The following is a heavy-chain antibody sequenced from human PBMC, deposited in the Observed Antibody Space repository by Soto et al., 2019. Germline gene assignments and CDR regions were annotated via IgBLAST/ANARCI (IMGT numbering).Heavy chain of an antibody. J-gene: IGHJ6*02. V-gene: IGHV1-69*13. Sequence: SVKVSCKASGGTFSSYAISWVRQAPGQGLEWMGGIIPIFGTANYAQKFQGRVTITADESTSTAYMELSSLRSEDTAVYYCARTRKVTTNYYYYGMDVWGQGTTGTVS. CDR2: IIPIFGTA. D-gene: IGHD4-4*01. CDR3: ARTRKVTTNYYYYGMDV. CDR1: GGTFSSYA.